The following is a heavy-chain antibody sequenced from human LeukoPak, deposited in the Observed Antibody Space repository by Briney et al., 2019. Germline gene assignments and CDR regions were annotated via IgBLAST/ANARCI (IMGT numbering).Heavy chain of an antibody. D-gene: IGHD6-19*01. J-gene: IGHJ4*02. V-gene: IGHV3-53*01. CDR3: AKRHSLSSAWYFDY. Sequence: PGGSLRLSCAASGFTVSSNYMTWVRQAPGKGLEWVSVIYRAGNTYYADSVKGRFTISRDNSKNTLYLQMNSLRAEDTAVYYCAKRHSLSSAWYFDYWGQGTLVTVSS. CDR2: IYRAGNT. CDR1: GFTVSSNY.